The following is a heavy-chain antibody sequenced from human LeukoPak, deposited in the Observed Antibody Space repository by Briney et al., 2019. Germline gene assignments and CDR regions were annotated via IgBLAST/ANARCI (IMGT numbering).Heavy chain of an antibody. CDR1: GFTFNDYY. J-gene: IGHJ4*02. CDR3: ARELRGGLRYYFDY. Sequence: PGGSLRLSCAVSGFTFNDYYMSWIRQAPGKGLEWVSYISHTGTTIDCADSVKGRFTISRDNAKTSLYLQMNSLKVEDTAVYYCARELRGGLRYYFDYWGQGILVTVSS. CDR2: ISHTGTTI. V-gene: IGHV3-11*04. D-gene: IGHD3-10*01.